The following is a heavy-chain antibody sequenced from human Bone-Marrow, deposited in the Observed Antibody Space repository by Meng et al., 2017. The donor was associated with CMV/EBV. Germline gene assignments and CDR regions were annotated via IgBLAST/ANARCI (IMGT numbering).Heavy chain of an antibody. Sequence: GGSLRLSCSASGFTFSDYFMSWIRHVPGKGLEWIAYISSRGSVIYYAAPVLGRFTVSRDNAKNALYLQMDSLRVEDTAVYYCARDYHRSGPEGCDPWGRGTLVTVSS. CDR3: ARDYHRSGPEGCDP. J-gene: IGHJ5*02. CDR1: GFTFSDYF. V-gene: IGHV3-11*01. D-gene: IGHD3-10*01. CDR2: ISSRGSVI.